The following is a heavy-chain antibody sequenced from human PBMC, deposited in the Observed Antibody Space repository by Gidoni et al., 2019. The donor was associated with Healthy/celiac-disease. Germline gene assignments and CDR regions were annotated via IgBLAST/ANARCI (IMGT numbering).Heavy chain of an antibody. CDR2: IYYSGST. V-gene: IGHV4-59*01. CDR1: GGSLSSYY. Sequence: QVQLQESGPGLVKPSETLSLTCTVSGGSLSSYYWSWIRQPPGKGLEWIGYIYYSGSTNYNPSLKSRVTISVDTSKNQFSLKLSSVTAADTAVYYCASPLSGSYGDDAFDIWGQGTMVTVSS. J-gene: IGHJ3*02. CDR3: ASPLSGSYGDDAFDI. D-gene: IGHD1-26*01.